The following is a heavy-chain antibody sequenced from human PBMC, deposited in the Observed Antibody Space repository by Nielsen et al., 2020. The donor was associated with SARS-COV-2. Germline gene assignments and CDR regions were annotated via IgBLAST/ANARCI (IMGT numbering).Heavy chain of an antibody. CDR2: IYYSGST. CDR3: ARASPDSRVYGMDV. V-gene: IGHV4-61*08. D-gene: IGHD3-22*01. Sequence: SETLSLTCTVSGGSISSGDYYWSWIRQPPGKGLEWIGYIYYSGSTNYNPSLKSRVTISVDTSKNQFSLKLSSVTAADTAVYYCARASPDSRVYGMDVWGQGTTVTVSS. CDR1: GGSISSGDYY. J-gene: IGHJ6*02.